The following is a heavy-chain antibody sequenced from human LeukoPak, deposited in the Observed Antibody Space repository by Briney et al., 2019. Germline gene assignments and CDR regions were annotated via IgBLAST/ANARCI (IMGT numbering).Heavy chain of an antibody. CDR1: GGSISSYY. D-gene: IGHD6-19*01. J-gene: IGHJ3*02. CDR3: AREYSSGWHDAFDI. V-gene: IGHV4-59*01. Sequence: SEILSLTCTVSGGSISSYYWSWIRQPPGKGLEWIGYIYYSGSTNYNPSLKSRVTISVDTSKNQFSLKLSSVTAADTAVYYCAREYSSGWHDAFDIWGQGTMVTVSS. CDR2: IYYSGST.